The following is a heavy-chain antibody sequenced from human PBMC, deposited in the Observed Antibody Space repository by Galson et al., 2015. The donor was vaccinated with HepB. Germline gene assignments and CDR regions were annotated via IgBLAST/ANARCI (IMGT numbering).Heavy chain of an antibody. CDR1: GGYASTYY. CDR3: ARAPGSRYFDL. V-gene: IGHV4-4*07. Sequence: TCTVSGGYASTYYWSWIRQPAGKGLEWFGRLHTSGSTKYNPSLESRVTMSVDTSKNQFSLKLSSVTAADTAVYYCARAPGSRYFDLWGRGTLVTVSS. D-gene: IGHD3-10*01. J-gene: IGHJ2*01. CDR2: LHTSGST.